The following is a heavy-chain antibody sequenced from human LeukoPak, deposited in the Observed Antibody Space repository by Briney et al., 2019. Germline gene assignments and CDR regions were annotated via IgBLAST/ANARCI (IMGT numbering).Heavy chain of an antibody. CDR3: AKQAFKFDDSSGWNYYYGMDV. D-gene: IGHD3-22*01. CDR1: GFTVSSNY. J-gene: IGHJ6*02. V-gene: IGHV3-23*01. CDR2: ISGGGGST. Sequence: PGGSLRLSCAASGFTVSSNYMSWVRQAPGKGLEWVSAISGGGGSTYYADSVKGRFTISRDNSKKTLYLQMNSLRAEDTAVYYCAKQAFKFDDSSGWNYYYGMDVWGQGTTVTVSS.